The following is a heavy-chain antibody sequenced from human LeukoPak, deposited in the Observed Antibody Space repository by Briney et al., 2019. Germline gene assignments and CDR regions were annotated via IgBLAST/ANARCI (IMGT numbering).Heavy chain of an antibody. CDR3: ARGVAGWVFDY. CDR2: IYHSGST. Sequence: PSETLSLTCAVSGGSISSGGYSWSWIRQPPGKGLEWIGYIYHSGSTYYNPSLKSRVTISVDTSKNQFSLKLSSVTAADTAVYYCARGVAGWVFDYWGQGTLVTVSS. J-gene: IGHJ4*02. CDR1: GGSISSGGYS. D-gene: IGHD6-19*01. V-gene: IGHV4-30-2*01.